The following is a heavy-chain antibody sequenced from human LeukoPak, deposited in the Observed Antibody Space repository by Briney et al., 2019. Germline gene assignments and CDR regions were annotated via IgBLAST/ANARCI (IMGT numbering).Heavy chain of an antibody. CDR1: GYSISSGYY. J-gene: IGHJ5*02. V-gene: IGHV4-38-2*01. Sequence: SETLSLTCAVSGYSISSGYYWGWIRQPPGKGLAWIGSIYHSGSTYYNPSLKSRVTISVDTSKNHFSLKLSSVTAADTAVYYCARHLPDSGGFDPWGQGTLVTVSS. CDR2: IYHSGST. D-gene: IGHD1-14*01. CDR3: ARHLPDSGGFDP.